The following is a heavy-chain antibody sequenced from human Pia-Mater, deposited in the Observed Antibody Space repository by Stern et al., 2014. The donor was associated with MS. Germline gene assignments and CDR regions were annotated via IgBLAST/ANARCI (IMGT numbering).Heavy chain of an antibody. CDR3: ARDPSYCGGDCYANWFDP. D-gene: IGHD2-21*02. J-gene: IGHJ5*02. Sequence: EVQLVESGGGLVQPGGSLRLSCAASGFTFSSYWMHWVRQAPGKGLVWVSRITSAGSSTSYADSVKGRFTISRDNAKNTLYLQMNSLRAEDTAVYYCARDPSYCGGDCYANWFDPWGQGTLVTVSS. V-gene: IGHV3-74*01. CDR1: GFTFSSYW. CDR2: ITSAGSST.